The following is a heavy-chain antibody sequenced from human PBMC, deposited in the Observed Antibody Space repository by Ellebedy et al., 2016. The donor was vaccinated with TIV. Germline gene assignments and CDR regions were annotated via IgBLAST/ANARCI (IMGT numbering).Heavy chain of an antibody. V-gene: IGHV3-48*02. D-gene: IGHD4-17*01. CDR3: ATEEEVTTIAFEF. CDR2: ISSTSSRM. CDR1: GFTFSDYS. J-gene: IGHJ4*02. Sequence: PGGSLRLSCAASGFTFSDYSMNWVRQAPGKGLEWVSYISSTSSRMFYAGSVKGRFTISRDNAKRSLHLQMSSLRDEDTAVYYCATEEEVTTIAFEFWGQGALVTVSS.